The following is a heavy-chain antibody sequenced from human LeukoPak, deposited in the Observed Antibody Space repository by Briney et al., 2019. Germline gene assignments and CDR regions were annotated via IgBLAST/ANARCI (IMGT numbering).Heavy chain of an antibody. V-gene: IGHV3-48*01. CDR1: GFTFSSYW. Sequence: GGSLRLSCAASGFTFSSYWMSWVRQAPGKGLEWVSYISSSSSTITYADSVKGRFTSTRDNAKNSLYLHMNSLRAEDTAVYYCARDGGYREDYWGQGTRVTVSS. CDR3: ARDGGYREDY. J-gene: IGHJ4*02. CDR2: ISSSSSTI. D-gene: IGHD5-12*01.